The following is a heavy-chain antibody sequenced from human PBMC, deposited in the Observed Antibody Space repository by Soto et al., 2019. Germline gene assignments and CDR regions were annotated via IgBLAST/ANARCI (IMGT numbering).Heavy chain of an antibody. CDR2: ISSSSSYI. J-gene: IGHJ3*02. D-gene: IGHD2-15*01. CDR1: GLTFSRYW. V-gene: IGHV3-21*01. Sequence: GGPLRLSCAASGLTFSRYWMNWVRQAPGKGLEWVSSISSSSSYIYYADSVKGRFTISRDNAKNSLYLQMNSLRAEGTAVYYCARDGYYCSGGSFYSDGGIDAFDIWGQGTMVTVSS. CDR3: ARDGYYCSGGSFYSDGGIDAFDI.